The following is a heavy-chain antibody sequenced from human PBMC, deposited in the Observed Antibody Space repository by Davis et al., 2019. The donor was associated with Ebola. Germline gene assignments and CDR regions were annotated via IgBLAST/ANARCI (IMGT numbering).Heavy chain of an antibody. Sequence: AASVPVSCKASGYTFTSYGISWLRQAPGQGLEWMGWISAYNGNTNYAQKFQGRVTLTTDTSTSTAYMELRSLRSDDPAVYYCARDRNWNLDYWGQGTLVTVSS. V-gene: IGHV1-18*01. J-gene: IGHJ4*02. CDR3: ARDRNWNLDY. D-gene: IGHD1-1*01. CDR2: ISAYNGNT. CDR1: GYTFTSYG.